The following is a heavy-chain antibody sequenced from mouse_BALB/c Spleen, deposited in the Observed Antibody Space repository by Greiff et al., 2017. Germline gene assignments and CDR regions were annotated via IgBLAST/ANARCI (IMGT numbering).Heavy chain of an antibody. CDR3: ARHLRRGYAMDY. V-gene: IGHV1-7*01. J-gene: IGHJ4*01. CDR1: GYTFTSYW. Sequence: QVQLQQSGAELAKPGASVKMSCKASGYTFTSYWMHWVKQRPGQGLEWIGYINPSTGYTEYNQKFKDKATLTADKSSSTAYMQLSSLTSEDSAVYYCARHLRRGYAMDYWGQGTSVTVSS. CDR2: INPSTGYT. D-gene: IGHD2-12*01.